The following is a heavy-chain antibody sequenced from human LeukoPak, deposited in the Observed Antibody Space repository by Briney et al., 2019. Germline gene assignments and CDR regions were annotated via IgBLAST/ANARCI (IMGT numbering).Heavy chain of an antibody. D-gene: IGHD3-9*01. CDR2: ISSSSSTI. CDR1: GFAFSSYS. Sequence: PGGSLRLSCAASGFAFSSYSMNWVRQAPGKGLEWVSYISSSSSTIYYAVSVKGRFTISRDNAKNSLYLQINSLRDEDTAVYYCARPDRPYYDILTGYPDAFDIWGQGTMVTVSS. V-gene: IGHV3-48*02. J-gene: IGHJ3*02. CDR3: ARPDRPYYDILTGYPDAFDI.